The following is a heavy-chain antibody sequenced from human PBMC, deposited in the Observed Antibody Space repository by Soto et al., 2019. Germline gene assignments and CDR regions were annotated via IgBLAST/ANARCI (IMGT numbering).Heavy chain of an antibody. CDR1: GFTFSSYA. D-gene: IGHD3-3*01. Sequence: GGSLRLSCAASGFTFSSYAMHWVRQAPGKGLEWVAVISYDGSNKYYADSVKGRFTISRDNSKNTLYLQMNSLRAEDTAVYYCARDPITIFGVVKYYFDYWGQGTLVTVSS. CDR2: ISYDGSNK. V-gene: IGHV3-30-3*01. J-gene: IGHJ4*02. CDR3: ARDPITIFGVVKYYFDY.